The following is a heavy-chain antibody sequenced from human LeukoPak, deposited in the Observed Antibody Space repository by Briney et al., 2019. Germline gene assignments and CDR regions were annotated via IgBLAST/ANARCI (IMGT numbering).Heavy chain of an antibody. V-gene: IGHV3-21*01. D-gene: IGHD5-18*01. Sequence: GGSLRLSCAASGFTFSSYSMNWVRQAPGKGLEWVSSISSSSTYIYYADSLKGRFTISRDNAKNSLYLQMNSLRAEDTAVYYCASHTAMVFDYWGQGTLVTVSS. CDR2: ISSSSTYI. CDR3: ASHTAMVFDY. CDR1: GFTFSSYS. J-gene: IGHJ4*02.